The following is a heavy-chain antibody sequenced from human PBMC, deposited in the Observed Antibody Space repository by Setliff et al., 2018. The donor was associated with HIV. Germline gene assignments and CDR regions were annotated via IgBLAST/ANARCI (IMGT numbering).Heavy chain of an antibody. Sequence: GGSLRLSCAASGFTFSTYGMYWVRQAPGKGLEWVAIIFHDGSNKYYADSMKCRFTISRDNSKNTLYLQMNSLRDEDTAVYYCVKDVLKFWSGSGALDFWGPGTLVTVSS. D-gene: IGHD3-3*01. CDR1: GFTFSTYG. V-gene: IGHV3-33*06. CDR3: VKDVLKFWSGSGALDF. J-gene: IGHJ4*02. CDR2: IFHDGSNK.